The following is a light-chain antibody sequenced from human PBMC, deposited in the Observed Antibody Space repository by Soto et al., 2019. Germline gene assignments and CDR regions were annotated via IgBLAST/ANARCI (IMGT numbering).Light chain of an antibody. CDR2: DAS. V-gene: IGKV3-11*01. CDR3: QQPSSWPP. CDR1: QSFRSY. Sequence: EIVLTQSPATLSSSPGERATLSCRASQSFRSYLAWYQQKPGKAPTLLIYDASNRATGIPARFSGSGSGTDFTLTIISLEPDDCAVYYWQQPSSWPPFGGGTKVEIK. J-gene: IGKJ4*01.